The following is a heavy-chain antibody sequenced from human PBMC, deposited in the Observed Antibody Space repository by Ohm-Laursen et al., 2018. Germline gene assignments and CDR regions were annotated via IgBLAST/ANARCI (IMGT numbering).Heavy chain of an antibody. CDR2: IVVGSGNT. CDR1: GFTFTSSA. CDR3: AAVDGYYYSVDAFDI. D-gene: IGHD3-22*01. J-gene: IGHJ3*02. V-gene: IGHV1-58*01. Sequence: SVKVSCKASGFTFTSSAVQWVRQARGQRLEWIGWIVVGSGNTNYAQKFQESVTITRDMSTSTAYMELSSLRSEDTAVYYCAAVDGYYYSVDAFDIRGQGTMVTVSS.